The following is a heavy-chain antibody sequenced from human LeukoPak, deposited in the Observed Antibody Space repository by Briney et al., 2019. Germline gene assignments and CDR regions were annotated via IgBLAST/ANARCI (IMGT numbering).Heavy chain of an antibody. V-gene: IGHV1-46*01. J-gene: IGHJ4*02. CDR2: INPSGGST. CDR1: GYTFTSYY. CDR3: ARGEYYYDSSGYYRLFYFDY. D-gene: IGHD3-22*01. Sequence: GASVKVSCKASGYTFTSYYMHWVRQAPGQGLEWMGIINPSGGSTSYAQKFQGRVTMTRDTSTSTVYMELSSLRSEDTAVYYCARGEYYYDSSGYYRLFYFDYWGQGTLVTVSS.